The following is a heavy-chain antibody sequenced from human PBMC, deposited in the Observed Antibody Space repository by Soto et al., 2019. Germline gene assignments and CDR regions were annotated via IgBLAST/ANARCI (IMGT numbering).Heavy chain of an antibody. J-gene: IGHJ6*02. V-gene: IGHV1-69*13. D-gene: IGHD3-10*01. Sequence: SVKVSCKASGGTFSSYAISWVRQAPGQGLEWMGGIIPIFGTANYAQKFQGRVTITADESTSTAYMELSSLRSEDTAVYYCAYYYGSGQRGGPLYYGMDVWGQGTTVTVS. CDR1: GGTFSSYA. CDR2: IIPIFGTA. CDR3: AYYYGSGQRGGPLYYGMDV.